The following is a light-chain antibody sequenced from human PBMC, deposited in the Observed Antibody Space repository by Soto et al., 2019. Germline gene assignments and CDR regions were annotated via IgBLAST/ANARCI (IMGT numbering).Light chain of an antibody. CDR1: LSVTSSF. CDR2: GAS. CDR3: QQYGSSPLT. J-gene: IGKJ4*01. Sequence: IVLTHSPGTLSFSPGSIATLSCRASLSVTSSFLAWYQQRPGQAPRLLIYGASSRATGIPDRFSGSGSGTDFTLTISRLEPEDFAAYYCQQYGSSPLTFGGGTKVDIK. V-gene: IGKV3-20*01.